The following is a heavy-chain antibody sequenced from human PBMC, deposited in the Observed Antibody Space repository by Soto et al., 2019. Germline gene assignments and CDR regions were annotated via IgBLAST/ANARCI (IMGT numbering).Heavy chain of an antibody. CDR2: ISGSGGST. D-gene: IGHD2-2*01. CDR3: AKGPQTHCSSTSCPESSNYYYYYYMDV. V-gene: IGHV3-23*01. Sequence: EVQLLESGGGLVQPRGSLRLSCAASGFTFSSYAMSWVRQAPGKGLEWVSAISGSGGSTYYGDSVKGRFTISRDNSKNTLYLQMNSLRAEDTAVYYCAKGPQTHCSSTSCPESSNYYYYYYMDVWGKGTTVTVSS. J-gene: IGHJ6*03. CDR1: GFTFSSYA.